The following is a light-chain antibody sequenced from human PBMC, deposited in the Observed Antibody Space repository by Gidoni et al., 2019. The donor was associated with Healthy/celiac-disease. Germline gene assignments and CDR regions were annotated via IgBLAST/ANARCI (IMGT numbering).Light chain of an antibody. CDR2: AAS. J-gene: IGKJ1*01. CDR3: QQSDSTSWT. Sequence: DIQMTQSPSSLSASVGDRVTITCRASQSISSYLNWYQQKPGKAPKLLIYAASSLQSGVPSRFSGSGSGTDFTLTISSLQPEDFATYYWQQSDSTSWTFGQGTKVEIK. V-gene: IGKV1-39*01. CDR1: QSISSY.